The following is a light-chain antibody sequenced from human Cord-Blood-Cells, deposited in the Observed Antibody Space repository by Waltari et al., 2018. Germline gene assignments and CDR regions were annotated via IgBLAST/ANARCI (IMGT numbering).Light chain of an antibody. CDR3: QKYNSAPRT. CDR1: QGISNY. Sequence: DIQMTQSPSSLSASVGDRVTITCRASQGISNYLAWYQQKPGKVPKLLIYAASTLQSGVPSRFSGSGSGTDFTLTISSLQPEYVATFYCQKYNSAPRTFGQRTKVEIK. V-gene: IGKV1-27*01. J-gene: IGKJ1*01. CDR2: AAS.